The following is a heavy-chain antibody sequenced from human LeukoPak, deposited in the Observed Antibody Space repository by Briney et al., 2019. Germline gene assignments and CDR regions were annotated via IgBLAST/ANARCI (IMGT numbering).Heavy chain of an antibody. CDR2: IIPILGIA. CDR1: GYTFTGYY. V-gene: IGHV1-69*04. Sequence: GASVKVSCKASGYTFTGYYMHWVRQAPGQGLEWMGRIIPILGIANYAQKFQGRVTITADKSTSTAYMELSSLRSEDTAVYYCARDSIAGTWFDPWGQGTLVTVSS. J-gene: IGHJ5*02. D-gene: IGHD6-13*01. CDR3: ARDSIAGTWFDP.